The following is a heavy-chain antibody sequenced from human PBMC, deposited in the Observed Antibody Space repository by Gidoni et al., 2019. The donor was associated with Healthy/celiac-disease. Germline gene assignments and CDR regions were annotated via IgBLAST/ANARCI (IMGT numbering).Heavy chain of an antibody. CDR2: ISGSGGST. D-gene: IGHD3-16*01. CDR1: GFTFSSYA. Sequence: VQLLEPGGGVVHTGGSLRLSCAASGFTFSSYAMSWVRQAPGKGLEWVSAISGSGGSTYYADSVKGRFTISRDNSKNTLYLQMNSLRAEDTAVYYCAKEGVGYFDYWGQGTLVTVSS. V-gene: IGHV3-23*01. CDR3: AKEGVGYFDY. J-gene: IGHJ4*02.